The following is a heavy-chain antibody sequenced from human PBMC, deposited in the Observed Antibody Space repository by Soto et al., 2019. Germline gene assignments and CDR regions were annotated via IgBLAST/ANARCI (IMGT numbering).Heavy chain of an antibody. Sequence: KSSETLSLTCAVSGYSISSGYYWGWIRQPPGKGLEWIGSIYHSGSTYYNPSLKSRVTISVDTSKSQFSLKLSSVTAADTAVYYCARDSAVVVAATYYYYGMDVWGQGTTVTVSS. V-gene: IGHV4-38-2*02. CDR2: IYHSGST. D-gene: IGHD2-15*01. J-gene: IGHJ6*02. CDR3: ARDSAVVVAATYYYYGMDV. CDR1: GYSISSGYY.